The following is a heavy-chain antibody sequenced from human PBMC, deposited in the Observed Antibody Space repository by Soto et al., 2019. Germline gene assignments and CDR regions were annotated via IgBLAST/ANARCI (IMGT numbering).Heavy chain of an antibody. CDR2: ISYDGSNQ. CDR1: GFTFSDYA. J-gene: IGHJ3*02. CDR3: ARDAYAFDI. Sequence: HPGGSMRLSCAASGFTFSDYAMHWVRQAPGKGLEWVAVISYDGSNQYYADSVKGRFTISRDNSKNTLYLQMNSMRAEDTAVYYCARDAYAFDIWGQGTMLTVSS. V-gene: IGHV3-30-3*01.